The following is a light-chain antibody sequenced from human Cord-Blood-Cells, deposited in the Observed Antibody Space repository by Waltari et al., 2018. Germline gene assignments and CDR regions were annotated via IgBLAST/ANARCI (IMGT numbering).Light chain of an antibody. CDR3: AAWDDSLSGPV. CDR1: SSNIGSNY. J-gene: IGLJ2*01. V-gene: IGLV1-47*01. CDR2: RNN. Sequence: QSVLTQPPSASGTPGQRVTISCSGSSSNIGSNYVYWYQQLPGTAPKLLIYRNNQRPAGVPDRFSSSKSGTSASRAISGLRSEDEADYYCAAWDDSLSGPVFGGGTKLTVL.